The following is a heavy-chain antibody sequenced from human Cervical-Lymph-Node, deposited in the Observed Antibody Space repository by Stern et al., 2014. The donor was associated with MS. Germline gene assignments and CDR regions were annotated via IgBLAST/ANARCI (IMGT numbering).Heavy chain of an antibody. CDR3: ARVLLGGFDY. Sequence: QVQLQESGPGLVKPSETLSLTCSVSGGSISGYYWSWIRQPPGKGLEWIGYIFDSGSTNYNPSLKSRVTISVDTSKNQFYLKLSSLTPADTAVYYCARVLLGGFDYWGQGTLVTVSS. J-gene: IGHJ4*02. V-gene: IGHV4-59*01. CDR2: IFDSGST. D-gene: IGHD2-15*01. CDR1: GGSISGYY.